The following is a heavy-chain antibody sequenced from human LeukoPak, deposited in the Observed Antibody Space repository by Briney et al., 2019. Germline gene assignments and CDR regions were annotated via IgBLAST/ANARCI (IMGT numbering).Heavy chain of an antibody. CDR2: ISGDEIWT. V-gene: IGHV3-74*01. D-gene: IGHD3-22*01. Sequence: GGSLRLSCAASGFTLSNHWMHWVRQAPGKGLVWASRISGDEIWTGYADSVKGRFIISRDNAKDTLYLQMNSLRTEDTAVYYCAREYNSGPKQTDAFDIWGQGTMVTVSS. CDR3: AREYNSGPKQTDAFDI. CDR1: GFTLSNHW. J-gene: IGHJ3*02.